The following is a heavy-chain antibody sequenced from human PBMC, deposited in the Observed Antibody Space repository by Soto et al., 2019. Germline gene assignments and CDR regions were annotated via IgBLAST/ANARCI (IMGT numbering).Heavy chain of an antibody. V-gene: IGHV4-31*03. CDR1: GDSISRGGYY. Sequence: QVQLQESGPGLVKPSQTLSLTCTVSGDSISRGGYYWSWIRQHPGKGLEWIGYIYYSGNTHYNPSLKSRVTSSVDTSKNQFSLKLSSVTAADTAVYYCARGTFSKDYAMDVWGQGTTVTVSS. CDR2: IYYSGNT. D-gene: IGHD1-1*01. CDR3: ARGTFSKDYAMDV. J-gene: IGHJ6*02.